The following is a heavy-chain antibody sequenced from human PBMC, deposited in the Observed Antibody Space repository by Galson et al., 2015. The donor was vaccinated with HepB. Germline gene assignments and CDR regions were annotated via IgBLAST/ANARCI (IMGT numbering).Heavy chain of an antibody. CDR1: GGTFSSYA. Sequence: SVKVSCKASGGTFSSYAISWVRQAPGQGLEWMGGIIPIFGTANYAQKFQGRVTITADKSTSTAYMELSSLRSEDTAVYYCARVPGIAAAGPTYYYYYGMDVWGQGTTVTVSS. J-gene: IGHJ6*02. V-gene: IGHV1-69*06. D-gene: IGHD6-13*01. CDR3: ARVPGIAAAGPTYYYYYGMDV. CDR2: IIPIFGTA.